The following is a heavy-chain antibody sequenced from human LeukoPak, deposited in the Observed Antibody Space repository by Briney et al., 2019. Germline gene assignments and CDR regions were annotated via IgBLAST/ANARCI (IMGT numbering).Heavy chain of an antibody. D-gene: IGHD1-26*01. CDR3: AKDGSYYGFYYFDY. Sequence: GGSLRLSCAASGFTFSSYAMHWVRQAPGKGLEWVAVISYDGSNKYYADSVKGRFTISRDNSKNTLYLQMNSLRAEDTAVYYCAKDGSYYGFYYFDYWGQGTLVTVSS. CDR2: ISYDGSNK. V-gene: IGHV3-30*04. J-gene: IGHJ4*02. CDR1: GFTFSSYA.